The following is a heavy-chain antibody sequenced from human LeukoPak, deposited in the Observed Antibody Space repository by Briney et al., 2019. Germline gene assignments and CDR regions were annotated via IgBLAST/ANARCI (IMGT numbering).Heavy chain of an antibody. J-gene: IGHJ5*02. V-gene: IGHV3-23*01. D-gene: IGHD3-3*01. CDR1: GFTFSSYA. Sequence: PGGSLRLSCAVSGFTFSSYAMSWVRRAPGKGLEWVSTISGSGDNTYYADSVKGRFTISRDNSKNTLYLQMNSLRAEDTAVYYCAKDRTIFGVVNWFDPWGQGTLVTVSS. CDR3: AKDRTIFGVVNWFDP. CDR2: ISGSGDNT.